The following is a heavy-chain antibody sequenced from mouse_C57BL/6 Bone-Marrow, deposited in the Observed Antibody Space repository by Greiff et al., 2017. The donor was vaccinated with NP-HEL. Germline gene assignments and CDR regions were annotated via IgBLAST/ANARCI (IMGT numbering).Heavy chain of an antibody. Sequence: VQLQQSGAELARPGASVKMSCKASGYTFTSYTMPWVKQRPGQGLEWIGYINPSSGYTKYNQKFKDQATLTADKSSSTAYMQLSSLTSEDSAVYYCARKGKFITTTYYAMDYWGQGTSVTVSS. CDR3: ARKGKFITTTYYAMDY. CDR2: INPSSGYT. J-gene: IGHJ4*01. D-gene: IGHD1-1*01. CDR1: GYTFTSYT. V-gene: IGHV1-4*01.